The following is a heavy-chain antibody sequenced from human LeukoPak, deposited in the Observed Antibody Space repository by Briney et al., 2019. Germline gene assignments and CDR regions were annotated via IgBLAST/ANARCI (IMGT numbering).Heavy chain of an antibody. V-gene: IGHV3-23*01. CDR3: AKSRNYCGGHCYRGTLND. CDR2: ISGSGAST. J-gene: IGHJ4*02. Sequence: PGGSLRLSCAASGFTFSSSAMHWVRQAPGKGLEWVSVISGSGASTYYAYSVKGRFTITRSNSKNTLYLQLNSQRAEDKATDYCAKSRNYCGGHCYRGTLNDWGEGNLVTVSS. CDR1: GFTFSSSA. D-gene: IGHD2-21*02.